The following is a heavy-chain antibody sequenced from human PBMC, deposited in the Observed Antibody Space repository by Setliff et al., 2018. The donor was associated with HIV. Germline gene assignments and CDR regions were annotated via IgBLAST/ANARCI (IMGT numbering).Heavy chain of an antibody. CDR1: GGPFSDHY. V-gene: IGHV4-34*01. CDR3: ARDLAWPGYFDY. Sequence: SETLSLTCAVHGGPFSDHYWNWIRQPPGKGLEWIAEIHHTGYMNYNPSLKSRVTTSVDKSKNQFSLKLSSVTAADTAVYYCARDLAWPGYFDYWGQGTLVTVSS. CDR2: IHHTGYM. D-gene: IGHD3-10*01. J-gene: IGHJ4*02.